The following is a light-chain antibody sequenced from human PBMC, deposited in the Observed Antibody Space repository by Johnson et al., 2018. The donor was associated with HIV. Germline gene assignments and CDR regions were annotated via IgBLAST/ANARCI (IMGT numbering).Light chain of an antibody. CDR3: GTWDSSLSRYV. V-gene: IGLV1-51*01. CDR2: ENN. CDR1: SSNIGNNY. J-gene: IGLJ1*01. Sequence: QSVLTQPPSVSAAPGQKVTISCSGSSSNIGNNYVSWYQQLPGTAPKLLIYENNKRPSGIPDRFSGSKSGTSATLGITGLQTGDEADYYCGTWDSSLSRYVFDTGTKVTVL.